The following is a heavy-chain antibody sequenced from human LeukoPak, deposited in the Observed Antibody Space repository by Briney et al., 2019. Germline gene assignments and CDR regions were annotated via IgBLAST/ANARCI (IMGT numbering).Heavy chain of an antibody. V-gene: IGHV3-64D*06. CDR1: GFTFSSYA. D-gene: IGHD2-2*01. CDR2: ISSNGGST. CDR3: VKDPVVPGFVVVPAAMLPNFDY. Sequence: GGSLRLSCSASGFTFSSYAMHWVRQAPGKGLEYVSAISSNGGSTYYADSVKGRFTISRDNSKNTLYLQMSSLRAEDTAVYYCVKDPVVPGFVVVPAAMLPNFDYWGQGTLVTVSS. J-gene: IGHJ4*02.